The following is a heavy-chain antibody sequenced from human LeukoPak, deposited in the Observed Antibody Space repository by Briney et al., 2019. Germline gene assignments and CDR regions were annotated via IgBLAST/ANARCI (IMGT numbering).Heavy chain of an antibody. CDR3: ARYYDSSGPFDP. CDR2: ISAYNGNT. V-gene: IGHV1-18*01. J-gene: IGHJ5*02. CDR1: GYTFTSYG. D-gene: IGHD3-22*01. Sequence: ASVKVSCKASGYTFTSYGISSLRQAPGQGLEWMGWISAYNGNTNYAQKLQGRVTMTTDTSTSTDYMELRSLRSDDTAVYYCARYYDSSGPFDPWGQGTLVTVSS.